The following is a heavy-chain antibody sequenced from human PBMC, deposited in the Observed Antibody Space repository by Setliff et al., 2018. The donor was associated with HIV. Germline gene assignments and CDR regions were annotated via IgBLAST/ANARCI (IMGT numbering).Heavy chain of an antibody. V-gene: IGHV4-61*08. CDR2: IYTSGST. D-gene: IGHD2-21*02. CDR3: AICGGDCYSLDY. CDR1: GDSITTGVYY. Sequence: SETLSLTCTVSGDSITTGVYYWSWIRQPPGKGLEWIGYIYTSGSTNYNPSLKNRVTISVDTSKNTFSLKLSSVAAADTAVYYCAICGGDCYSLDYWGQGTLVTVSS. J-gene: IGHJ4*02.